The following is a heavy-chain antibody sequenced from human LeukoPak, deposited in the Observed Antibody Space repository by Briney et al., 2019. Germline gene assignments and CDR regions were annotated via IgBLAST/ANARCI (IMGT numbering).Heavy chain of an antibody. CDR2: IRSNMYGGTT. Sequence: GGSLRLSCTTSGFAFGDFAMSWVRQAPGKGLEWVGFIRSNMYGGTTEYAASVKGRFTISRDGSKSVAYLQMNSLRTEDTAVYYCTRKPYSGSCSKFGYWGQGTLVSVSS. D-gene: IGHD1-26*01. CDR3: TRKPYSGSCSKFGY. J-gene: IGHJ4*02. V-gene: IGHV3-49*04. CDR1: GFAFGDFA.